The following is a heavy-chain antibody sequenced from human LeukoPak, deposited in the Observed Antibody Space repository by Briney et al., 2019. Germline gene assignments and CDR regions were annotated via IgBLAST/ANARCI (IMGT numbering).Heavy chain of an antibody. CDR1: GGTFSSYA. CDR3: ASLGAAAGNDY. V-gene: IGHV7-4-1*02. Sequence: PWASVKVSCKASGGTFSSYAISWVRQAPGQGLEWMGWINTNTGNPTYAQGFTGRFVFSLDTSVSTAYLQISSLKAEDTAVYYCASLGAAAGNDYWGQGTLVTVSS. J-gene: IGHJ4*02. CDR2: INTNTGNP. D-gene: IGHD6-13*01.